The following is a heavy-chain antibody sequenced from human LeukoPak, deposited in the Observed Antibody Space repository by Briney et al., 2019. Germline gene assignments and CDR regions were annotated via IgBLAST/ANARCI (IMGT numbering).Heavy chain of an antibody. D-gene: IGHD4/OR15-4a*01. J-gene: IGHJ4*02. CDR2: IYYSGST. V-gene: IGHV4-39*07. CDR1: GGSISSSPYY. Sequence: PSETLSLTCTVSGGSISSSPYYWGWIRQPPGKGLEWIGSIYYSGSTYYNPSLKSRVTISVDTSKNQFSLNLSSVTAADTAVYYCARRSANYATVDYWGQGTLVTVSS. CDR3: ARRSANYATVDY.